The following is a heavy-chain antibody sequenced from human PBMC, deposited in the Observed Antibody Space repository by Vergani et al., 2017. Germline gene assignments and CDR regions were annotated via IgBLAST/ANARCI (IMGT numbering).Heavy chain of an antibody. J-gene: IGHJ5*02. V-gene: IGHV3-23*01. Sequence: SRVDRRGGRRARGKGREGVAAIRGSGGSTYYADSVKGRFTISRDNSKNTLYLQMNSLRAEDTAVYYCAKVAPSVGSWFDPWGQGTLVTVSS. CDR2: IRGSGGST. CDR3: AKVAPSVGSWFDP. D-gene: IGHD3-10*01. CDR1: SRVD.